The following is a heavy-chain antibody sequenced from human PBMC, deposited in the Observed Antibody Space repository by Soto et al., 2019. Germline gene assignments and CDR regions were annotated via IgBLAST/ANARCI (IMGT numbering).Heavy chain of an antibody. CDR2: SSGYNGNT. J-gene: IGHJ5*02. CDR1: GYTFTSYG. V-gene: IGHV1-18*01. D-gene: IGHD2-21*02. CDR3: ARDKGAYCGGDCYSTWFDP. Sequence: QVQLVQSGAEVKKPGASVKVSCKASGYTFTSYGISWVRQAPGQGLEWMGWSSGYNGNTNYAQKLQGRVTMTTDTTTSTGYMGVRSLRTDDTAVYYCARDKGAYCGGDCYSTWFDPWGQGTLVTVSS.